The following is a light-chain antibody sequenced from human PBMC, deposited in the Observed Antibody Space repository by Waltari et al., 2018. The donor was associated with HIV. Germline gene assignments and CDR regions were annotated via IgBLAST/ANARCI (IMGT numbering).Light chain of an antibody. V-gene: IGLV1-44*01. J-gene: IGLJ3*02. CDR1: YSNIGRNT. Sequence: QSLLPQPPSASGNPGQRVTNSCSGSYSNIGRNTVNWHKQLPGSAPRALIYNNDQRPSGVPYRFSGSKSGTSASLAISGLQSEDQGDYYCASWYDKLDGWVFGGGTRLTVL. CDR3: ASWYDKLDGWV. CDR2: NND.